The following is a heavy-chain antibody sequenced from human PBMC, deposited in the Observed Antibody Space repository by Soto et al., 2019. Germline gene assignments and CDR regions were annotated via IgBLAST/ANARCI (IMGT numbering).Heavy chain of an antibody. V-gene: IGHV3-23*01. CDR1: GFAFSNFA. CDR2: ISGSGGYT. CDR3: AKGTALTPHHDAFHI. Sequence: EVQLLESGGGSVQPGGSLRLSCAASGFAFSNFAMTWVRQAPGKGLEWVSTISGSGGYTYYGDSVKARFTISRDDSKNTLYLQMNSLTSQDTAVYYCAKGTALTPHHDAFHIWGQGTMVTVSS. J-gene: IGHJ3*02. D-gene: IGHD4-17*01.